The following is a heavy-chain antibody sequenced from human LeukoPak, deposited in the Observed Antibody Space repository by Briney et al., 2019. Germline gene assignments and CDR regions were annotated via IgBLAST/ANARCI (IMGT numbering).Heavy chain of an antibody. V-gene: IGHV4-61*02. Sequence: SETLSLTCTVSGGSISSGSYYWSWIRQPAGKGLEWIGRIYTSGSTNYNPSLKSRVTISVDTSKNQFSLKLSSVTAADTAVYYCARGGLDRWGQGTLVTVSS. CDR2: IYTSGST. D-gene: IGHD6-6*01. CDR1: GGSISSGSYY. J-gene: IGHJ4*02. CDR3: ARGGLDR.